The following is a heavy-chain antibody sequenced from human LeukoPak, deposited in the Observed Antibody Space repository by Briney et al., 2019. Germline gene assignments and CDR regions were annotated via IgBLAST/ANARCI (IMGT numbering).Heavy chain of an antibody. CDR1: GFTFSTYA. CDR3: AKRYCSGGSCYSESSYYFDY. J-gene: IGHJ4*02. Sequence: GGSLRLSCAASGFTFSTYAMSWVRQAPGKGLEWVSAISGSGGSTYYADSVKGRFTISRDNSKNTLYLQMNSLGAEDTTVYYCAKRYCSGGSCYSESSYYFDYWGQGTLVTVSS. CDR2: ISGSGGST. V-gene: IGHV3-23*01. D-gene: IGHD2-15*01.